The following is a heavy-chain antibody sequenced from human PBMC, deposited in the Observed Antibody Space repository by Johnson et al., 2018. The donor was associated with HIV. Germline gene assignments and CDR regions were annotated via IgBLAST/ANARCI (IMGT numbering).Heavy chain of an antibody. V-gene: IGHV3-30-3*01. J-gene: IGHJ3*02. CDR2: ISYDGSNK. CDR1: GFTFSSYA. CDR3: ARTPRPYYYDSSDGAFDI. Sequence: QVQLVESGGGVVQPGRSLRLSCAASGFTFSSYAMHWVRQAPGKGLEWVAVISYDGSNKYYADSVTGRFTISRDNSKNTLSLHMNSLRAEDTAVFYCARTPRPYYYDSSDGAFDIWGQGTMVTVSS. D-gene: IGHD3-22*01.